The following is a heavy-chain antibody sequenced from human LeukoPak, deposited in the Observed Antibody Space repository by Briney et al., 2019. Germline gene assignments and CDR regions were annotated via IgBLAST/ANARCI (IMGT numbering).Heavy chain of an antibody. CDR1: GGSISSSSYY. Sequence: PSETLSLTRTVSGGSISSSSYYWGWIRQPPGKGLEWIGSIYYSGSTYYNPSLKSRVTISVDTSKNQFSLKLSSVTAADTAVYYCARLPRHSGSAHDYWGQGTLVTVSS. CDR3: ARLPRHSGSAHDY. D-gene: IGHD3-10*01. CDR2: IYYSGST. J-gene: IGHJ4*02. V-gene: IGHV4-39*01.